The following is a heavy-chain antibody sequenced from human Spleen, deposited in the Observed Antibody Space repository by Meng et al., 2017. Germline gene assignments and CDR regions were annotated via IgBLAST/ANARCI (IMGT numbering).Heavy chain of an antibody. V-gene: IGHV3-23*01. CDR3: ARDSYYDFWSGPDY. CDR1: GFSFSSYA. CDR2: LSGGGLTT. D-gene: IGHD3-3*01. Sequence: EVRLLDAGGGLVQPGVSLILSCAASGFSFSSYAMIWVRHAPGKGLEWVSALSGGGLTTYYADSVKGRFTISRHNSKNTLYLQMNSLSAEDTAVYYCARDSYYDFWSGPDYWGQGTLVTVSS. J-gene: IGHJ4*02.